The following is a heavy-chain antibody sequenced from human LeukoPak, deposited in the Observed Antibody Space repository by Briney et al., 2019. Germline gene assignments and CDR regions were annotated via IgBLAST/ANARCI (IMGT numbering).Heavy chain of an antibody. D-gene: IGHD4-17*01. V-gene: IGHV1-69*04. CDR1: GGTFSNYA. CDR3: ASFGNYGDPVNAF. CDR2: IIPILGIA. Sequence: SVKVSCKASGGTFSNYAISWVRQAPGQGLEWMGRIIPILGIANYAQKFQGRVTITADKPTSTAYMELSSLRSEDTAVYYCASFGNYGDPVNAFWRQGTLVSVSS. J-gene: IGHJ4*02.